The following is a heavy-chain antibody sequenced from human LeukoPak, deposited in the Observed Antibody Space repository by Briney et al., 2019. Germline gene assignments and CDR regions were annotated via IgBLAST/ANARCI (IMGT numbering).Heavy chain of an antibody. CDR1: GYTFTSYY. CDR2: INPSGGST. Sequence: ASVKVSCKGSGYTFTSYYMHWVRQAPGQGLGWVGVINPSGGSTRYAQKFPGRVALTMEKSTSTVHMELSSLRSEDTAVFYCARGGGSYPDFWGQGTLVTVSS. CDR3: ARGGGSYPDF. V-gene: IGHV1-46*01. J-gene: IGHJ4*02. D-gene: IGHD1-26*01.